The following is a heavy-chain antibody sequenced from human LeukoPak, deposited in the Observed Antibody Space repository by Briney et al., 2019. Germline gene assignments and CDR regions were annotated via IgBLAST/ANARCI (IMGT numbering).Heavy chain of an antibody. J-gene: IGHJ6*02. Sequence: SVKVSCKASGGTFSSYAISWVRQAPGQGLEWMGGIIPIFGTANYAQKFQGRVTITADESTSTAYMELSSLRSEDTAVYYCASPPAYGYGYRFDYYYGMDVWGQGTTVTVSS. CDR3: ASPPAYGYGYRFDYYYGMDV. V-gene: IGHV1-69*13. CDR1: GGTFSSYA. D-gene: IGHD5-18*01. CDR2: IIPIFGTA.